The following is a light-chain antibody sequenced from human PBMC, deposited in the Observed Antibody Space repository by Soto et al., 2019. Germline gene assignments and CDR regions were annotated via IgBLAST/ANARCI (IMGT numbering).Light chain of an antibody. CDR2: DVS. Sequence: EIQMPKSNSTLSAAVLYRFTINFLASQDISNSLAWYQQKPGKVPNLLIYDVSTLQSGVPSRFSGRGSGTDFTLTVSSLQPEDFVTYYCQQGYSTPINFGQGTRRAIK. J-gene: IGKJ5*01. CDR1: QDISNS. CDR3: QQGYSTPIN. V-gene: IGKV1-27*01.